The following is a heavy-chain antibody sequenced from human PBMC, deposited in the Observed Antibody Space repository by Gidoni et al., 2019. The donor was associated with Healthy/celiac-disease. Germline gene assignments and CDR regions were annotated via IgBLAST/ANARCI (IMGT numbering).Heavy chain of an antibody. CDR1: GYTFTSYY. CDR3: ARGAPLRYFDWLYHHDY. D-gene: IGHD3-9*01. V-gene: IGHV1-46*01. Sequence: QVQLVQSGAEVKKPGASVKVSCKASGYTFTSYYMHWVRQAPGQGLEWMGIINPSGGSTSYAQKFQGRVTMTRDTSTSTVYMELSSLRSEDTAVYYCARGAPLRYFDWLYHHDYWGQGTLVTVSS. CDR2: INPSGGST. J-gene: IGHJ4*02.